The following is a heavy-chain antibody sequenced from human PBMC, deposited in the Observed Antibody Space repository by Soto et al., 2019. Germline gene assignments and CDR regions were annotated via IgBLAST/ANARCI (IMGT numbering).Heavy chain of an antibody. CDR2: IIPILGIA. Sequence: SVKVSCKASGGTFSSYTISWVRQAPGQGLEWMGRIIPILGIANYAQKFQGRVTITADKSTSTAYMELSSLRSEDTAVYYCASSTREGRWVAFDICGQGTMVTVSS. CDR3: ASSTREGRWVAFDI. J-gene: IGHJ3*02. D-gene: IGHD1-26*01. V-gene: IGHV1-69*02. CDR1: GGTFSSYT.